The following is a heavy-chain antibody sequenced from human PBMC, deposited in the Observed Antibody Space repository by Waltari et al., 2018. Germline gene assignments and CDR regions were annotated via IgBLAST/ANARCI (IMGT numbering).Heavy chain of an antibody. J-gene: IGHJ3*01. D-gene: IGHD6-13*01. CDR1: HD. CDR3: ATYVGASVGTAAFDV. V-gene: IGHV4-39*01. Sequence: HDGGRVRKPPGRGREWTGTISYSGATYNSPSHKSRVTISVDTSKNQFSLKLSSATAADTAVYYCATYVGASVGTAAFDVWGQGTMVTVSS. CDR2: ISYSGAT.